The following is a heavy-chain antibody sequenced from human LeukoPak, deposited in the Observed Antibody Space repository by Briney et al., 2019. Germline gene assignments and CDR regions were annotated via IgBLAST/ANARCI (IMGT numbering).Heavy chain of an antibody. CDR3: AKGFGQYAFDI. Sequence: PGGSLRLSCAASGFTFSNAWMSWVRQAPGKGLEWVAVISYDGSNKYYADSVKGRFTISRDNSKNTLYLQMNSLRAEDTAVYYCAKGFGQYAFDIWGQGTMVTVSS. CDR2: ISYDGSNK. D-gene: IGHD3-16*01. V-gene: IGHV3-30*18. J-gene: IGHJ3*02. CDR1: GFTFSNAW.